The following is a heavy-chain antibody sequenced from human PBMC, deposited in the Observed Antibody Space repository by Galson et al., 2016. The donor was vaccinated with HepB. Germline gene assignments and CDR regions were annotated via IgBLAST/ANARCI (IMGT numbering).Heavy chain of an antibody. J-gene: IGHJ4*02. V-gene: IGHV4-39*01. CDR3: ARHRGRIAVLTPYYFDY. Sequence: ETLSLTCTVSGDSIVSSSFYWGWIRQPPGKGLEWIASIYYSGSTYNNPSLHSRVTISVDTSTNQFSLKLSSVTAADTAVYYCARHRGRIAVLTPYYFDYWGQGTLVIVSS. CDR2: IYYSGST. D-gene: IGHD6-19*01. CDR1: GDSIVSSSFY.